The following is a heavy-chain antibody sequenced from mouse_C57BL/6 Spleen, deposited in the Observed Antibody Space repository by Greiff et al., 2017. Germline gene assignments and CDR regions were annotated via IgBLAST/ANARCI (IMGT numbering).Heavy chain of an antibody. CDR2: IDHSDSET. V-gene: IGHV1-52*01. J-gene: IGHJ3*01. Sequence: QVQLQQPGAELARPGSSVKLSCKASGYTFTSYWMPWVKQRPIQGLEWIGNIDHSDSETHYNQKFKVYATFTVDKSSSTAYMPLSSLTSEDSAVYYCARYDYDSWFAYWGQGTLVTVSA. D-gene: IGHD2-4*01. CDR3: ARYDYDSWFAY. CDR1: GYTFTSYW.